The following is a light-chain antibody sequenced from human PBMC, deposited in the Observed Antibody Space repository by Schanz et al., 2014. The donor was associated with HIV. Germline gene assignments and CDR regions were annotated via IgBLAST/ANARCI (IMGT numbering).Light chain of an antibody. CDR1: QSVKSNF. V-gene: IGKV3-20*01. CDR2: GAS. Sequence: EIVLTQSPGTLSLSPGERGTLSCRASQSVKSNFIGWYQQKPGQAPRLLIFGASNRATGIPDRFSGGVSGTDFTLTISSLEPEDFAVYYCQQYGSSLWTFGQGTKVEIK. CDR3: QQYGSSLWT. J-gene: IGKJ1*01.